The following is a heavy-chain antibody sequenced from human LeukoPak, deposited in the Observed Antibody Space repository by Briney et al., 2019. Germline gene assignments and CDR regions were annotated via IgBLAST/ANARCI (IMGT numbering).Heavy chain of an antibody. CDR2: IKRDGSEK. V-gene: IGHV3-7*01. Sequence: PGGSLRLSCAASGFAFSSYWMSWVRQAPGKGLEWVANIKRDGSEKYYVDSVKGRFTISRDNAKNSLFLQMNSLRAEDTAVYYCASSDSSGRYPLDYWAQGTLVTVSS. CDR1: GFAFSSYW. J-gene: IGHJ4*02. D-gene: IGHD3-22*01. CDR3: ASSDSSGRYPLDY.